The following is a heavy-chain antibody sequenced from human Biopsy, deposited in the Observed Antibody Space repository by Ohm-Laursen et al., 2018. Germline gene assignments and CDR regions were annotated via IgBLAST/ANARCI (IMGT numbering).Heavy chain of an antibody. CDR1: GYTFTSYD. D-gene: IGHD3-10*01. Sequence: SVKVSCNASGYTFTSYDINWVRQATGQGLEWMGWMNPNSGNTDYAQKFQGRVTMTRNTSISTAYMELNSLRSEDTAVYYCARGSFWFGGNYYYYGMDVWGQGTTVTVSS. CDR2: MNPNSGNT. CDR3: ARGSFWFGGNYYYYGMDV. J-gene: IGHJ6*02. V-gene: IGHV1-8*01.